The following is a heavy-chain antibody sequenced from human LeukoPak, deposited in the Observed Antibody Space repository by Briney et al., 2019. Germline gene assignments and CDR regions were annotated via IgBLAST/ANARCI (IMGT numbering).Heavy chain of an antibody. J-gene: IGHJ4*02. CDR2: ISGSGGST. CDR1: GFTFSSYA. D-gene: IGHD3-3*01. CDR3: ARDYRITIFGVVKRELGRRFDY. Sequence: PGGSLRLSCAASGFTFSSYAMSWVRQAPGKGLEWVSAISGSGGSTYYADSVKGRFTISRDNSKNTLYLQMNSLRAEDTAVYYCARDYRITIFGVVKRELGRRFDYWGQGTLVTVSP. V-gene: IGHV3-23*01.